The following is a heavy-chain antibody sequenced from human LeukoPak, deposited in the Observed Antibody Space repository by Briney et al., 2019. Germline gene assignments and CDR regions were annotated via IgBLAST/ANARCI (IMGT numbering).Heavy chain of an antibody. V-gene: IGHV3-30-3*01. J-gene: IGHJ4*02. CDR3: AKALNYYGPRDYFDY. CDR2: ISYDGNNK. Sequence: GGSLRLSCAASGFIFSNYVMHWVRQAPGKGLEWVAVISYDGNNKNYADSVKGRFTISRDNSKNTLYLQMNSLRAEDTAVYYCAKALNYYGPRDYFDYWGQGTLVTVSS. D-gene: IGHD3-10*01. CDR1: GFIFSNYV.